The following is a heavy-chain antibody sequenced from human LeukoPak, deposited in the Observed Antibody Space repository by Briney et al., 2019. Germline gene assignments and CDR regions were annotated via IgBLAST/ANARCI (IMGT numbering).Heavy chain of an antibody. CDR2: IKSKTDGGTT. Sequence: GXSLRLSCAASGFTFSNAWMNWVRQAPGKGLEWVGHIKSKTDGGTTDYAAPVKGRFTISRDDSKTTLYLQMNSLKTEDTAVYYCTTDLSNYGYFDYWGQGTLVTVSS. V-gene: IGHV3-15*07. CDR3: TTDLSNYGYFDY. J-gene: IGHJ4*02. CDR1: GFTFSNAW. D-gene: IGHD3-10*01.